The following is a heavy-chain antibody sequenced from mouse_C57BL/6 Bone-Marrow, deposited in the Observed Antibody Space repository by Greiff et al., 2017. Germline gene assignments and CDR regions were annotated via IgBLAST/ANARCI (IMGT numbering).Heavy chain of an antibody. V-gene: IGHV14-4*01. CDR3: TFSSNCYFDS. J-gene: IGHJ2*01. D-gene: IGHD2-5*01. CDR2: IVPENGDT. CDR1: GFNIKDDY. Sequence: VQLQQSGAELVRPGASVKLSCTASGFNIKDDYMHWVKQRPEQGLEWIGWIVPENGDTEYAEKFQGKATITADTSSNTAYLQLSRLTSEDTAVYYCTFSSNCYFDSWGQGTTLTVSA.